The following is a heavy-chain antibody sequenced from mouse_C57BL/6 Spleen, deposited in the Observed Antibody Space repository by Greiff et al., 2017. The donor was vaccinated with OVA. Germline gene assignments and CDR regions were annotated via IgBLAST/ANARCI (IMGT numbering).Heavy chain of an antibody. CDR2: IWSGGST. CDR3: ARSPGGIPFDD. CDR1: GFSLTSYG. J-gene: IGHJ2*01. Sequence: VQLQQSGPGLVQPSQSLSITCTVSGFSLTSYGVHWVRQSPGKGLEWLGVIWSGGSTDYNAAFISRLSISKDNSKSQVFFKMSSLQAEDTAIYYSARSPGGIPFDDWGQGTTLTVSS. V-gene: IGHV2-2*01. D-gene: IGHD4-1*01.